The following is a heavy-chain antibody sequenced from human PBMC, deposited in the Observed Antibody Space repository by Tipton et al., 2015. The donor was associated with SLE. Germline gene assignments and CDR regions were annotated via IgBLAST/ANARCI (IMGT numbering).Heavy chain of an antibody. CDR2: ISGSGGST. CDR1: GFTFSSYA. CDR3: AKTPRRYDSSGSYFDY. V-gene: IGHV3-23*01. Sequence: SLRLSCAASGFTFSSYAMSWVRQAPGKGLEWVSAISGSGGSTYYADSVKGRFTISRDNSKNTLYLQMNSLRAEDTAVYYCAKTPRRYDSSGSYFDYWGQGTLVTVSS. J-gene: IGHJ4*02. D-gene: IGHD3-22*01.